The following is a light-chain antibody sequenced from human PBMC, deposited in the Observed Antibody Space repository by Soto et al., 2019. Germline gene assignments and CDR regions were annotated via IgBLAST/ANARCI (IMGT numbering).Light chain of an antibody. CDR1: HGVSGW. J-gene: IGKJ3*01. V-gene: IGKV1-12*01. CDR2: TVS. Sequence: QMTQSPSSVSASVGDTVTLSCQTSHGVSGWLAWYQQKPGKAPTLLIYTVSNLQSGVPSRFSGSGSETDFSLTITNLQPEDFATYFCQQGKTFPFTFGPGTKVEVK. CDR3: QQGKTFPFT.